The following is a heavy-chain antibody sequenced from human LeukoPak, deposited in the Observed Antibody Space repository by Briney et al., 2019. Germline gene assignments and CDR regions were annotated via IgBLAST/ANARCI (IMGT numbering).Heavy chain of an antibody. V-gene: IGHV4-4*07. Sequence: SETLSLTCTVSGGSISSYYWSWIRQPAGKGLEWIGRNYTSGSTNYNPSLKSRVTMSVDTSKNQFSLKLSSVTAADTAVYYCARVYSGYSSEEVYFDYWGQGTLVTVSS. D-gene: IGHD6-19*01. CDR1: GGSISSYY. J-gene: IGHJ4*02. CDR3: ARVYSGYSSEEVYFDY. CDR2: NYTSGST.